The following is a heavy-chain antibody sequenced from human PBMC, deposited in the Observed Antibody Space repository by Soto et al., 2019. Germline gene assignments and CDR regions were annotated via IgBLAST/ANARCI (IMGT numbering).Heavy chain of an antibody. Sequence: QVTLKESGPVLVKPTETLTLTCTVSGFSLSNARMGVSWIRQPPGKALEWLAHIFSNDEKSYSTSLKSRLTISKDTSKSQVVLTMTNMDPVDTATYYCARIKSTMVRGVMPPSCYYGMDVWGQGTTVTVSS. CDR1: GFSLSNARMG. V-gene: IGHV2-26*01. D-gene: IGHD3-10*01. J-gene: IGHJ6*02. CDR2: IFSNDEK. CDR3: ARIKSTMVRGVMPPSCYYGMDV.